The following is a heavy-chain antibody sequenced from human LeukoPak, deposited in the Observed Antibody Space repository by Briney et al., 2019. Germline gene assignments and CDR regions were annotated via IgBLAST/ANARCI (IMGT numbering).Heavy chain of an antibody. D-gene: IGHD3-10*01. J-gene: IGHJ4*02. CDR2: ISGSGGST. CDR1: GFTFSSYA. CDR3: AKDSGPNGDYFWFGDPRWGAPPS. V-gene: IGHV3-23*01. Sequence: PGGSLRLSCAASGFTFSSYAMSWVRQAPGKGLEWVSAISGSGGSTYYADSVKGRFTISRDNSKNTLYLQMNSLRAEDTAVYYCAKDSGPNGDYFWFGDPRWGAPPSWGQGTLVTVSS.